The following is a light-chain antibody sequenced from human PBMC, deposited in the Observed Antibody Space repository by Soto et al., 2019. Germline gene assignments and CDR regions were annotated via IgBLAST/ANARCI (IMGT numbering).Light chain of an antibody. Sequence: DIQMTQSPSSLSASVGDRVTITCRASQSISIYLNWYQQKPGKAPRLLIYDASTLETGVPSRFSGSGSGTDFTFTISSLQPEDIATYYCQQYDNLPLTFGGGTKVDIK. CDR2: DAS. V-gene: IGKV1-33*01. J-gene: IGKJ4*01. CDR3: QQYDNLPLT. CDR1: QSISIY.